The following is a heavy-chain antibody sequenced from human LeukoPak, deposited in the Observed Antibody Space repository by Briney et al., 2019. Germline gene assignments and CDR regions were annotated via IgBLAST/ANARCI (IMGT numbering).Heavy chain of an antibody. V-gene: IGHV3-20*04. Sequence: PGGSLRLSCAASGFSFDDYAMSWVRQPPGKGLEWVSVINWNGGSTGYADSVKGRFTISRDNAKNSLHLQMNSLRAEDTALYYCARDCSTTSCSTIFDSWGQGTQVTVSS. D-gene: IGHD2-2*01. CDR3: ARDCSTTSCSTIFDS. CDR2: INWNGGST. CDR1: GFSFDDYA. J-gene: IGHJ4*02.